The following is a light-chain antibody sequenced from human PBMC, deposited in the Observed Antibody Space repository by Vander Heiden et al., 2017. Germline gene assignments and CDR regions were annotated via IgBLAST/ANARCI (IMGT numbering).Light chain of an antibody. J-gene: IGKJ2*01. CDR3: QQCDSTPYT. CDR1: QSVNSN. CDR2: AAS. V-gene: IGKV1-39*01. Sequence: IQMTTSPSSLSASVGDSVTITCRASQSVNSNLNWYQQKPGKAPNLLIYAASFMPSGVASRFSGRVSGTDFALTISNLQPEDFATYFCQQCDSTPYTFGQGTRLEIK.